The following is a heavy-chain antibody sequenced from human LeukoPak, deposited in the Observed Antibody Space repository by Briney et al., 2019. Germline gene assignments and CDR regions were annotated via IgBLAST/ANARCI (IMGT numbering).Heavy chain of an antibody. CDR2: INGDGGRT. CDR3: ARYGAAPPNYYYYYMDV. Sequence: GGSLRLSCAASGFTFSSYWMHWVRQAPGKGLVWVSCINGDGGRTNYADSVKGRFTISRDNAKNTLYLQMGSLRAEDMAVYYCARYGAAPPNYYYYYMDVWGKGTTVTVSS. CDR1: GFTFSSYW. J-gene: IGHJ6*03. V-gene: IGHV3-74*01. D-gene: IGHD3-10*01.